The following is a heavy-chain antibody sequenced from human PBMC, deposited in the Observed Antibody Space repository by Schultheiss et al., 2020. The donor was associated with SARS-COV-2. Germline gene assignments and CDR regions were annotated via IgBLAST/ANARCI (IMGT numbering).Heavy chain of an antibody. CDR1: GGSISSYY. V-gene: IGHV4-59*01. CDR3: AREPDSSGSGYYYGMDV. CDR2: IYYSGST. D-gene: IGHD6-19*01. Sequence: SETLSLTCTVSGGSISSYYWSWIRQPPGEGLEWIGYIYYSGSTNYNPSLKSRVTISVDTSKNQFSLKLSSVTAADTAVYYCAREPDSSGSGYYYGMDVWGQGTTVTVSS. J-gene: IGHJ6*02.